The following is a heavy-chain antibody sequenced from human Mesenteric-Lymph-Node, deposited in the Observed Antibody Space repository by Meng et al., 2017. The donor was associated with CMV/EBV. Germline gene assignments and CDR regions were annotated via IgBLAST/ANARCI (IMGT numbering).Heavy chain of an antibody. CDR3: ALALDYYGMDV. CDR1: GGTFGTYT. V-gene: IGHV1-69*02. D-gene: IGHD1-1*01. Sequence: SVKVSCKASGGTFGTYTLNWVRQAPGQGLEWMARIHPMLDVRKYTQKFQGRVTVTADKSTSTAYMEVSSLRSEDTAIYYCALALDYYGMDVWGQGTTVTVSS. J-gene: IGHJ6*02. CDR2: IHPMLDVR.